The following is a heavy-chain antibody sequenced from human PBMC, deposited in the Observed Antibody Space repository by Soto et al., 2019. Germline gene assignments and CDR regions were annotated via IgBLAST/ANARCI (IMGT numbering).Heavy chain of an antibody. V-gene: IGHV3-13*01. CDR1: GFIFRIYD. CDR3: ARGSRRGSGSLRPGPSDIFDI. J-gene: IGHJ3*02. Sequence: EVQLVESGGGFVQPGGSLRLSCAASGFIFRIYDMHWVRQSPGKGLEWVSALGTIKGDTYYADPVKGRFTISREDARSSLSLQMNSLRAEDTAIYYCARGSRRGSGSLRPGPSDIFDIWGQGTMVTVSA. CDR2: LGTIKGDT. D-gene: IGHD3-10*01.